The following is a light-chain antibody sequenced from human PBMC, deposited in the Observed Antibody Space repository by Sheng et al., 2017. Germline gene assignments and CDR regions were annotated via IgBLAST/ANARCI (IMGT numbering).Light chain of an antibody. CDR1: QTFSYSY. CDR3: QQRSNWPPLT. Sequence: EIVLTQSPGTLSLSPGERATLACRTSQTFSYSYLAWYQQKPGQAPRLLIYDASNRATGIPARFSGSGSGTDFTLTISSLEPEDFAVYYCQQRSNWPPLTFGGGTKVEIK. CDR2: DAS. J-gene: IGKJ4*01. V-gene: IGKV3-11*01.